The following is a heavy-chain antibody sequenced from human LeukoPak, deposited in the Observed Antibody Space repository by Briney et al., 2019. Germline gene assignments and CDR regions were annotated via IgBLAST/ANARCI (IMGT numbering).Heavy chain of an antibody. V-gene: IGHV3-23*01. Sequence: PGGSLRLSCEASGFSFSSYVMSWVRQAPGKGLEWVSGISGSGHTTYYADSVKGRFTISRDNSKNTLYLQMNSLRAEDTAVYYCASTRVIYASKFDYWGQGTLVTVSS. CDR3: ASTRVIYASKFDY. D-gene: IGHD4-23*01. CDR1: GFSFSSYV. CDR2: ISGSGHTT. J-gene: IGHJ4*02.